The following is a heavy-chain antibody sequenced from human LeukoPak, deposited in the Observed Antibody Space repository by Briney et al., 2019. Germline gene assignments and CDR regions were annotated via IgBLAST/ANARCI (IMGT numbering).Heavy chain of an antibody. CDR2: IDSDGSST. CDR3: ARRGEYWYFDL. CDR1: GFTFSSYY. V-gene: IGHV3-74*01. D-gene: IGHD3-10*01. Sequence: GGSLRLSCAASGFTFSSYYMHWVRQAPGKGLVWVSRIDSDGSSTRCADSVKGRFTISRDNAKNTLYLEMNSLRAEDTAVYYCARRGEYWYFDLWGRGTLVTVSS. J-gene: IGHJ2*01.